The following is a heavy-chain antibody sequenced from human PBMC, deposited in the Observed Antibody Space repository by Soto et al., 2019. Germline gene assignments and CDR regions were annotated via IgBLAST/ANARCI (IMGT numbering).Heavy chain of an antibody. Sequence: SETLSLTCAVYGGSFSGYYWSWIRQPPGKGLEWIGEINHSGSTNYNPSLKSRVTISVDTSKNQFSLKLSSVTAADTAVYYCARETTVMRMCFDPWGQXPLVSVSP. CDR1: GGSFSGYY. D-gene: IGHD4-4*01. CDR3: ARETTVMRMCFDP. V-gene: IGHV4-34*01. J-gene: IGHJ5*02. CDR2: INHSGST.